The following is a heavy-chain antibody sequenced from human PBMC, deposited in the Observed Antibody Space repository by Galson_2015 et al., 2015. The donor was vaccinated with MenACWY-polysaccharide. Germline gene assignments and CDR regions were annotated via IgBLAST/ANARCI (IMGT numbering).Heavy chain of an antibody. D-gene: IGHD3-10*02. Sequence: SLRLSCAASRSKFRGSGMHWVRQAPGKGLEWVAVIQYDGSQKQYTDSVRGRFSISRDNSKNTLYLEMNSLRAEDTALYYCAREGSRIVFHAFDIWGQGTMVIVSS. V-gene: IGHV3-33*01. CDR2: IQYDGSQK. CDR1: RSKFRGSG. J-gene: IGHJ3*02. CDR3: AREGSRIVFHAFDI.